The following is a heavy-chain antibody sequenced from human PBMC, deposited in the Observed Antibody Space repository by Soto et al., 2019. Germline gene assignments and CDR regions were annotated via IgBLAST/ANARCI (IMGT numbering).Heavy chain of an antibody. D-gene: IGHD5-12*01. V-gene: IGHV3-30*18. CDR2: ISYDGSNK. J-gene: IGHJ2*01. CDR1: GFTFSSYG. Sequence: QVQLVESGGGVVQPGRSLRLSCAASGFTFSSYGMPWVRQAPGKGLEWVAVISYDGSNKYYADSVNGRFTISRENSKNTLYLQMNSLRAEETAVYYCAKEWLSVYDWGYVELWGRCTLVTVSS. CDR3: AKEWLSVYDWGYVEL.